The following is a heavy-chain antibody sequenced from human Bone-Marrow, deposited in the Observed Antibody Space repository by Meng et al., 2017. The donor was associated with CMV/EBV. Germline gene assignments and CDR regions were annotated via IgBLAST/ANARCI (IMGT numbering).Heavy chain of an antibody. CDR1: GYTFTDYY. Sequence: ASVKVSCKASGYTFTDYYIHWIRQAPGQGLEWMGWINPNGGGTNYAQRFQGRVAVTRDTSISTAYMELSRLRSDDTAVYYCTRGYVWTGTDYWGQGTLVTVSS. V-gene: IGHV1-2*02. J-gene: IGHJ4*02. CDR3: TRGYVWTGTDY. CDR2: INPNGGGT. D-gene: IGHD3/OR15-3a*01.